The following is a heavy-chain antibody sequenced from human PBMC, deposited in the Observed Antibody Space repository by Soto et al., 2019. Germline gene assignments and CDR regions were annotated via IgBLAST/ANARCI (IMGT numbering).Heavy chain of an antibody. CDR1: GFTFSSYG. CDR3: AREGLSFGITGTTPPDY. Sequence: QVQLVESGGGVVQPGRSLRLSCAASGFTFSSYGMNWVRQAPGKGLEWVAVIWYDGSNKYYADSVKGRFTISRDNSKNTLDVQMNSLRAEDTAVYYCAREGLSFGITGTTPPDYWGQGTLVTVSS. D-gene: IGHD1-7*01. V-gene: IGHV3-33*01. CDR2: IWYDGSNK. J-gene: IGHJ4*02.